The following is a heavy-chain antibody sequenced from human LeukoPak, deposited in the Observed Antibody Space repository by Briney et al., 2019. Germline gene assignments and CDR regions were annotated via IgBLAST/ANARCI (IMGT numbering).Heavy chain of an antibody. Sequence: GGSLRLSCATSGFTFSNFDLHWVRQATGEGLEWVSAIGTAGDAYYPDSVKGRFTISRDNAKNSFYLQMNNLRAGDTAVYYCSRGGAPAGYAYDIWGHGTVVTVSS. CDR3: SRGGAPAGYAYDI. V-gene: IGHV3-13*01. D-gene: IGHD6-13*01. CDR2: IGTAGDA. CDR1: GFTFSNFD. J-gene: IGHJ3*02.